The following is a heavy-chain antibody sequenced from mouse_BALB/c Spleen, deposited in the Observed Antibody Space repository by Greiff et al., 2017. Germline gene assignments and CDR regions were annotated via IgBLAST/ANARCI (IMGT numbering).Heavy chain of an antibody. CDR3: ERGHYYGSSSFAY. J-gene: IGHJ3*01. CDR1: GFTFSDYY. CDR2: ISDGGSYT. Sequence: EVKLVESGGGLVKPGGSLKLSCAASGFTFSDYYMSWVRQTPEKRLEWVATISDGGSYTYYPDSVKGRFTISRDNAKNNLYLQMSSLKSEDTAMYYCERGHYYGSSSFAYWGQGTLVTVSA. D-gene: IGHD1-1*01. V-gene: IGHV5-4*02.